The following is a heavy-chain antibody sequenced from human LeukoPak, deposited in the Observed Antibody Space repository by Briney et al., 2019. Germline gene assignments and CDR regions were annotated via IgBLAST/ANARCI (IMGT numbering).Heavy chain of an antibody. Sequence: GGSLRLSCAASGFTFSDYYMSWIRQAPGKGLEWVSYISSSGSTIYYADSVKGRFTISRDNAKNSLYLQMNSLRAEDMAVYYCARSMGYYYDSSGLMGYWGQGTLVTVSS. CDR1: GFTFSDYY. J-gene: IGHJ4*02. V-gene: IGHV3-11*01. D-gene: IGHD3-22*01. CDR2: ISSSGSTI. CDR3: ARSMGYYYDSSGLMGY.